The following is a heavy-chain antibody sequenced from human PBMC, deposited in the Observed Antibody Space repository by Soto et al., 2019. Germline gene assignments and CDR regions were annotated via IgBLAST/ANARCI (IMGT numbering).Heavy chain of an antibody. CDR2: IKSKTDGGTT. Sequence: EVQLVESGGGLVKPGGSLRLSCAASGFTFSNAWMNWVRQAPGKGLEWVGRIKSKTDGGTTDYAAPVKGRFTISRDESTNTLYLQMSSLKTEHTAVYYCTTALGYCSSTSCYESDYWGQGTLVTVSS. D-gene: IGHD2-2*01. CDR1: GFTFSNAW. J-gene: IGHJ4*02. V-gene: IGHV3-15*07. CDR3: TTALGYCSSTSCYESDY.